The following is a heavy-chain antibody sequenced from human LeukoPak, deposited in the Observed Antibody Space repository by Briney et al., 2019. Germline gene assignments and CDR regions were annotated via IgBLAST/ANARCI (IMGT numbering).Heavy chain of an antibody. D-gene: IGHD2-21*02. Sequence: SVKVSCKASGGTFSSYGISWVRQAPGQGLEWMGRIIPILGIVKYAEKFQGRVTITADKSTSTAYMELSSLRFEDTAVYYCARDDHCGGDCYYFDYWGQGTLVTVSS. CDR2: IIPILGIV. CDR1: GGTFSSYG. J-gene: IGHJ4*02. CDR3: ARDDHCGGDCYYFDY. V-gene: IGHV1-69*04.